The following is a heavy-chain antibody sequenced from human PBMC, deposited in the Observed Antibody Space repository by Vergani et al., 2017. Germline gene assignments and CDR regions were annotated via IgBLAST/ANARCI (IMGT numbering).Heavy chain of an antibody. D-gene: IGHD5-12*01. CDR1: GFTFNHYA. CDR3: AKANPRNSGYDYLYYYHAMDV. Sequence: EVQLLESGGDLVQPGGSLRLSCAASGFTFNHYAMNWVRQAPGKGLEWVSGISGSGGSTYYAGSVKGRFTISRDSSKNTWYLQMNSLSAGDTAVYYCAKANPRNSGYDYLYYYHAMDVWGQGTTVTVSS. V-gene: IGHV3-23*01. CDR2: ISGSGGST. J-gene: IGHJ6*02.